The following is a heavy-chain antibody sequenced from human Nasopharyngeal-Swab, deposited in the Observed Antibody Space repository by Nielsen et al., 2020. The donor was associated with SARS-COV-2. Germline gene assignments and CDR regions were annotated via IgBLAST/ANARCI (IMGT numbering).Heavy chain of an antibody. J-gene: IGHJ6*03. CDR2: IYYSGST. D-gene: IGHD2-15*01. Sequence: SETLSLTCTVSGGSISSSSYYWGWIRQPPGKGLEWIGSIYYSGSTYYNPSLKSRVTISVDTSKNQFSLKLSSVTAADTAVYYCARAHVVVVAATLVWDYYYYMDVWGKGTTVTVSS. CDR1: GGSISSSSYY. V-gene: IGHV4-39*01. CDR3: ARAHVVVVAATLVWDYYYYMDV.